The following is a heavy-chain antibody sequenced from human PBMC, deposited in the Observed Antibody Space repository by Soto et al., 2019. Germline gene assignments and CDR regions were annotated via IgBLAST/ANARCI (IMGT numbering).Heavy chain of an antibody. CDR1: REGFTNND. Sequence: GTSVEASCEASREGFTNNDVFWLQQSNGQGLEWMGWMNPGSGDTGYAQKFQGRVTMTRDISIATAYMELSSLRSDDTAIFYCARMAKLGSLNWFDPW. J-gene: IGHJ5*02. V-gene: IGHV1-8*01. CDR2: MNPGSGDT. D-gene: IGHD3-10*01. CDR3: ARMAKLGSLNWFDP.